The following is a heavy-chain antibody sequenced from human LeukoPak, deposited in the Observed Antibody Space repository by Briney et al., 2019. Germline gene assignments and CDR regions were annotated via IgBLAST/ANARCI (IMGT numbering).Heavy chain of an antibody. D-gene: IGHD4-17*01. CDR2: IIPIFGTA. V-gene: IGHV1-69*01. CDR3: ARGVRSLRRDYYYYYGMDV. Sequence: SVKVSCKASGGTFSSYAISWVRQAPGQVLEWMGGIIPIFGTANYAQKFQGRVTITADESTSTAYMELSSLRSEDTAVYYCARGVRSLRRDYYYYYGMDVWGQGTTVTVSS. J-gene: IGHJ6*02. CDR1: GGTFSSYA.